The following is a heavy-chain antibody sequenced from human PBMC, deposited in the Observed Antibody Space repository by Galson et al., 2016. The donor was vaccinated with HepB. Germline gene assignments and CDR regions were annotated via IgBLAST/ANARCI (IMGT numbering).Heavy chain of an antibody. D-gene: IGHD4-11*01. CDR2: MYYSGST. CDR3: ARGTRPYSNYPPTLDY. Sequence: SWIRQPPGKGLEWVGYMYYSGSTNYNPSLKSRVTISIDTSKNQFSVKLRSVTAADTAVYFCARGTRPYSNYPPTLDYWGQGTLVTVSS. V-gene: IGHV4-59*01. J-gene: IGHJ4*02.